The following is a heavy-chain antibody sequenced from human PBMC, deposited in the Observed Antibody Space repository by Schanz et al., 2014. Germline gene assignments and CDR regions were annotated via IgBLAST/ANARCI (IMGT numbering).Heavy chain of an antibody. V-gene: IGHV3-33*01. CDR3: ARANYRRKINFDY. D-gene: IGHD3-10*01. CDR1: GFIFSNYG. Sequence: GQLAESGGGLVQPGGSLRLSCAASGFIFSNYGMHWVRQAPGKGPEWVAVIWSDGSTKYYADSVKGRFTISRDNSKNTLYLQMNSLRAEDTAVYYCARANYRRKINFDYWGRGTLVTVSS. J-gene: IGHJ4*02. CDR2: IWSDGSTK.